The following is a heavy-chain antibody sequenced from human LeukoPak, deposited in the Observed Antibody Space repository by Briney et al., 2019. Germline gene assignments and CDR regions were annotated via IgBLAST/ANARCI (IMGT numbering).Heavy chain of an antibody. CDR2: ISSSSSTI. CDR1: GFTFSSYW. V-gene: IGHV3-48*01. D-gene: IGHD2-2*02. CDR3: ARTYQLLYDDAFDI. J-gene: IGHJ3*02. Sequence: PGGSLRLSCAASGFTFSSYWMSWVRQAPGKGLEWVSYISSSSSTIYYADSVKGRFTISRDNAKNSLYLQMNSLRAEDTAMYYCARTYQLLYDDAFDIWGQGTMVTVSA.